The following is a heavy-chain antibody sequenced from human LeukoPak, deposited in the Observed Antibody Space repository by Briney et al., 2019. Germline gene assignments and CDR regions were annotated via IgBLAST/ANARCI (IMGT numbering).Heavy chain of an antibody. V-gene: IGHV1-2*02. CDR2: IDPNSGGT. CDR1: GYTFTDYY. D-gene: IGHD3-10*01. J-gene: IGHJ6*03. Sequence: ASVKVSCKASGYTFTDYYMHWVRQAPGQGLEWMGWIDPNSGGTNYAQKFQGRVTMTRDTSISTAYMELSRLRSDDTAVYYCARVKDRISMVRGVLSPQNYYYYYMDVWGKGTTVTVSS. CDR3: ARVKDRISMVRGVLSPQNYYYYYMDV.